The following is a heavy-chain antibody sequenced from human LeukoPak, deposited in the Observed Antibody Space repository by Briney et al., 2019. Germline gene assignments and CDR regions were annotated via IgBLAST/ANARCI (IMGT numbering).Heavy chain of an antibody. J-gene: IGHJ4*02. CDR1: GGSFSGYY. Sequence: PSETLSLTCAVYGGSFSGYYWSWIRQPPGKGLEWIGEINHSGSTNYNPSLKSRVTISVDTSKNQFSLKLSSVTAADTAVYYCARGPPYGSGSYYGNWGQGTLVTVSS. V-gene: IGHV4-34*01. CDR2: INHSGST. CDR3: ARGPPYGSGSYYGN. D-gene: IGHD3-10*01.